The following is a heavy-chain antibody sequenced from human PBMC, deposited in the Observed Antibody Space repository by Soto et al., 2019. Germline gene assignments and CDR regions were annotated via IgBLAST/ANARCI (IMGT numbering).Heavy chain of an antibody. V-gene: IGHV4-34*01. D-gene: IGHD3-3*01. J-gene: IGHJ4*02. CDR2: INHSGST. CDR1: GGSFSGYY. Sequence: SETLSLTCAVYGGSFSGYYWSWIRQPPGKGLEWIGEINHSGSTNYNPSLKSRVTISVDTSKNQFSLKLSSVTAADTAVYYCARGEVGFLEWLRLPFDYWGQGTLVTVSS. CDR3: ARGEVGFLEWLRLPFDY.